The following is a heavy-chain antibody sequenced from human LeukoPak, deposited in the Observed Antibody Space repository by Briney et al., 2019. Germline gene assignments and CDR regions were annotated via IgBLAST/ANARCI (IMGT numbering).Heavy chain of an antibody. CDR2: ISGGGGST. D-gene: IGHD3-22*01. CDR3: AKSSYSDSSGYYRGYYFDY. J-gene: IGHJ4*02. V-gene: IGHV3-23*01. CDR1: GFTFTSYA. Sequence: GGSLRLSCAASGFTFTSYAMTWVRQAPGKGPEWVSSISGGGGSTYYADSVKGRFTIFRDNSKNTLYLQMNSLRAEDTAVYYCAKSSYSDSSGYYRGYYFDYWGQGTLVTVSS.